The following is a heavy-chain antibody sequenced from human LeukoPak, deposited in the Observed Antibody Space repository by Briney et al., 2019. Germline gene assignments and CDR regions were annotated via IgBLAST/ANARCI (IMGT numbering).Heavy chain of an antibody. V-gene: IGHV3-30*18. J-gene: IGHJ4*02. CDR3: AKSAEQWLVLYYFDY. CDR1: RFTFSSYG. CDR2: ISYDGSNK. Sequence: GGSLRLSCAASRFTFSSYGMHWVRQAPGKGLEWVAVISYDGSNKYYADSVKGRFTISRDNSKNTLYLQMNSLRAEDTAVYYCAKSAEQWLVLYYFDYWGQGTLVTVSS. D-gene: IGHD6-19*01.